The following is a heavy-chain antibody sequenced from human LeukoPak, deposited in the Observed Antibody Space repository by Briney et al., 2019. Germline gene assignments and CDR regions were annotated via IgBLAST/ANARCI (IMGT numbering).Heavy chain of an antibody. Sequence: QPGGSLRLSCAASGFTFSNYWMHWVRQAPGKGLVWVSRINTEGTTTSYADSVEGRFTISRDNAKNTLYLQMNSLRSEDTAMYYCARSQAHSNFDHWGQGTLVTVSS. CDR1: GFTFSNYW. CDR3: ARSQAHSNFDH. CDR2: INTEGTTT. J-gene: IGHJ4*02. V-gene: IGHV3-74*01.